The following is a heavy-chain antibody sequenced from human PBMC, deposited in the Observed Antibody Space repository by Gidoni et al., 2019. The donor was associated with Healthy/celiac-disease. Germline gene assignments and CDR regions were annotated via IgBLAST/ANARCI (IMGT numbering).Heavy chain of an antibody. V-gene: IGHV3-21*01. CDR2: ISSSSSYI. CDR3: ARPWGIDYYDSSGGY. D-gene: IGHD3-22*01. J-gene: IGHJ4*02. CDR1: GVTCSSYS. Sequence: EVQLVESGGGRVKPGGPMRLSGAAPGVTCSSYSMNWVRQAPGKGLEWVSSISSSSSYIYSAASVKGRFTISRDNAKNSLYLQMNSLRAEDTAVYYCARPWGIDYYDSSGGYWGQGTLVTVSS.